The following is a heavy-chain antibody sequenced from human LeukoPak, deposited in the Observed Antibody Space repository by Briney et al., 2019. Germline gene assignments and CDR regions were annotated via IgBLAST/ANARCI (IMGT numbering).Heavy chain of an antibody. Sequence: GRSLRLSCAASGFTFDDYAMHWVRQAPGKGLEWVSGISWNSGSIGYADSVKGRFTISRDNAKNSLYLQTNSLRAEDTALYYCAKVATGYSSSWYYDYWGQGTLATVSS. J-gene: IGHJ4*02. V-gene: IGHV3-9*01. CDR3: AKVATGYSSSWYYDY. D-gene: IGHD6-13*01. CDR1: GFTFDDYA. CDR2: ISWNSGSI.